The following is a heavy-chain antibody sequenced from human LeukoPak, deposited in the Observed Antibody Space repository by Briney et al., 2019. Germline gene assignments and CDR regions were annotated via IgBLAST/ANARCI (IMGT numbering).Heavy chain of an antibody. V-gene: IGHV4-61*02. J-gene: IGHJ4*02. CDR2: IYTSGST. CDR1: GGSISSGSYY. D-gene: IGHD3-22*01. CDR3: ARSTGQYYYDSSGYGYYGY. Sequence: SQTLSLTCTVSGGSISSGSYYWSWIRQPAGKGLEWIGRIYTSGSTNYNPSLKSRVTISVDTSKNQFSLKLSSVTAADTAVYYCARSTGQYYYDSSGYGYYGYWGQGTLVTVSS.